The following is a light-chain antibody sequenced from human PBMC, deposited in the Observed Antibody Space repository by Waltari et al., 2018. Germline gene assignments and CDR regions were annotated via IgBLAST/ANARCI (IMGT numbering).Light chain of an antibody. CDR2: EVS. Sequence: QSALTQPASVSGSAGQSITISCTGTSSEGRCYHYGSWYQQHPGKAPKLMIYEVSNRPSGVSNRFSGSKSGNTASLTISGLQAEDEADYYCSSYTSSSTLGVFGTGTKVTVL. V-gene: IGLV2-14*01. CDR1: SSEGRCYHY. J-gene: IGLJ1*01. CDR3: SSYTSSSTLGV.